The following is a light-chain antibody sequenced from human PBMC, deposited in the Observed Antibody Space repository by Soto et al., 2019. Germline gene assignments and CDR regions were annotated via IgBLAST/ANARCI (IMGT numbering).Light chain of an antibody. CDR2: NAS. CDR1: QSVSSW. Sequence: DIQLTQSPSTLSVSVGDRATITCRASQSVSSWLAWYQQKPGQAPKLLIYNASTLTSGIPSRFSGSGSGTDFTLTISSLEPDDFATYYCQQCNSYSGAFGQGTKVDIK. CDR3: QQCNSYSGA. V-gene: IGKV1-5*03. J-gene: IGKJ1*01.